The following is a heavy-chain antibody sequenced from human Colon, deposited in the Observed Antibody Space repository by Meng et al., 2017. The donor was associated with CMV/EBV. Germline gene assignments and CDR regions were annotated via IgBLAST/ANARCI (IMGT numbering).Heavy chain of an antibody. V-gene: IGHV1-2*02. CDR2: INPNSGGT. Sequence: QVQVVQSVAEVKKPGASVKVSCKASGYTFTGYYMHWVRQSPGQGLEWMGWINPNSGGTNYAQKFQGRVTMTRDTSISTAYMELSRLRSDDTAVYYCATVSSGYYLYFQHWGQGTLVTVSS. J-gene: IGHJ1*01. CDR3: ATVSSGYYLYFQH. D-gene: IGHD3-22*01. CDR1: GYTFTGYY.